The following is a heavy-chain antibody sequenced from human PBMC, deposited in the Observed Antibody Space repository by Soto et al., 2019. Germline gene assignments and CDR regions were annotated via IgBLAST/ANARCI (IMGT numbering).Heavy chain of an antibody. CDR2: IGYSGAT. V-gene: IGHV4-31*03. CDR3: ARGGDSSKWFAP. Sequence: PSETLSLTCTVSGGSITSGGSFWSWIRQHPGKGPEWIAFIGYSGATSYNPSLASRVTISADTYKSQFSLKLRSVTAADTAVYYCARGGDSSKWFAPWGQGTLVTVSS. J-gene: IGHJ5*02. CDR1: GGSITSGGSF. D-gene: IGHD2-15*01.